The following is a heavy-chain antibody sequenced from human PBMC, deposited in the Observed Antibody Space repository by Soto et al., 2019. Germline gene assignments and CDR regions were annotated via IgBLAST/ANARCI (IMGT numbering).Heavy chain of an antibody. J-gene: IGHJ4*02. Sequence: PSETLSLTCTVSGGSISSGGYYWSWIRQHPGKGLEWIGYIYYSGSTYYNPSLKSRVTISVDTSKNQFSLKLSSVTATDTAVYYCASGAGAAAAKSPPGYWGQGTLVTVSS. CDR2: IYYSGST. D-gene: IGHD6-13*01. CDR3: ASGAGAAAAKSPPGY. CDR1: GGSISSGGYY. V-gene: IGHV4-31*03.